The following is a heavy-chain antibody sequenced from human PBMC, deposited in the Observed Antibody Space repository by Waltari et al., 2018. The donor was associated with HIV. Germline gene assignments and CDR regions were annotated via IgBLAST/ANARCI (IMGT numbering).Heavy chain of an antibody. CDR2: ISGSGDST. J-gene: IGHJ4*02. CDR3: AKASSASCYASLHY. Sequence: EVQLLDSGGGLVQPGGSLRLSCAASGFSFSSSAMSWVRQAPGKGLEGVSVISGSGDSTFYADSVKGRFTISRDDSKNTLYLQMNSLSAEDTAVYYCAKASSASCYASLHYWGQGTLVTVSS. CDR1: GFSFSSSA. D-gene: IGHD2-2*01. V-gene: IGHV3-23*01.